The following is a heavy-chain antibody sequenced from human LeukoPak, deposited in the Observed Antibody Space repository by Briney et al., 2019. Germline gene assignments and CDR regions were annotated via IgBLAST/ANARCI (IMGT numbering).Heavy chain of an antibody. D-gene: IGHD6-13*01. J-gene: IGHJ4*02. CDR2: SDPEDGET. CDR1: GYTLTELS. CDR3: ATGLFIAAADHHDY. Sequence: ASVKVSCKVSGYTLTELSMHWVRQAPGKGLEWMGGSDPEDGETIYAQKFQGRVTMTEDTSTDTAYMELSSLRSEDTAVYYCATGLFIAAADHHDYWGQGTLVTVSS. V-gene: IGHV1-24*01.